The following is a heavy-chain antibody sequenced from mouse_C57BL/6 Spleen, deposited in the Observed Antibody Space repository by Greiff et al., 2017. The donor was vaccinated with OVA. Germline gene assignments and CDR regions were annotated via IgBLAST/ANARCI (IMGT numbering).Heavy chain of an antibody. Sequence: QVQLQQPGAELVKPGASVKMSCKASGYTFTSYWITWVKQRPGQGLEWIGDIYPGSGSTNYNEKFKSKATLTVDTSSSTAYMQLSSLTSEDSAVYYCARMSSPYYYAMDYRGQGTSVTVSS. CDR3: ARMSSPYYYAMDY. J-gene: IGHJ4*01. CDR2: IYPGSGST. CDR1: GYTFTSYW. D-gene: IGHD1-1*01. V-gene: IGHV1-55*01.